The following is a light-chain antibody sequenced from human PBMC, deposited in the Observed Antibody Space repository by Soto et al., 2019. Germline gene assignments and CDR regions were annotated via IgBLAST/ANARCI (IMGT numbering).Light chain of an antibody. CDR2: KAS. Sequence: DIQMTQSPSTLSASVGDRVTITCRASQSISSWLAWYRQRPGKAPKLLIYKASSLESGVPSRFSGSGSGTEFTLTISSLQPDDVATYYCQQYSGYSRAFGQGTKVEIK. CDR1: QSISSW. V-gene: IGKV1-5*03. CDR3: QQYSGYSRA. J-gene: IGKJ1*01.